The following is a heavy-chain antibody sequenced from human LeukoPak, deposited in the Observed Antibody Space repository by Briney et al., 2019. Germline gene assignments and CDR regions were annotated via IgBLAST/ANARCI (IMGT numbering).Heavy chain of an antibody. CDR3: ARDLTTATTAYLHH. J-gene: IGHJ1*01. V-gene: IGHV3-11*04. CDR2: ISSSGSTI. D-gene: IGHD4-17*01. CDR1: GFTFSDYY. Sequence: GGSLRLSCAASGFTFSDYYMSWIRQAPGKGLEWVSYISSSGSTIYYADSVKGRFTIPRDNAKNSLYLQMNSLRAEDTAVYYCARDLTTATTAYLHHWGQGTLVIVSS.